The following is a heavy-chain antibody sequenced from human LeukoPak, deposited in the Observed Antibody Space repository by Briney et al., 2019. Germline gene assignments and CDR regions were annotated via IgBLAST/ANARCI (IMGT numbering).Heavy chain of an antibody. Sequence: KPSETLSLTCTVSGGSITNSRYYWGWIRQPPGKGLEWIGSIYYTGATYYNPSLRSRVTISVDTSKNQFSLSVTSVTAADTAVYYCARPAGNHLTYNWFDPWGQGTLVTVSS. V-gene: IGHV4-39*01. CDR3: ARPAGNHLTYNWFDP. J-gene: IGHJ5*02. D-gene: IGHD1-14*01. CDR1: GGSITNSRYY. CDR2: IYYTGAT.